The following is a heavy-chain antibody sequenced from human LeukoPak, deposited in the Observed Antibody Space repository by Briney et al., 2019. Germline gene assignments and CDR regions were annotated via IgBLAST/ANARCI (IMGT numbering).Heavy chain of an antibody. CDR3: AKDRGPYSSSWFDAFDI. V-gene: IGHV3-23*01. CDR1: GFTFSSYA. D-gene: IGHD6-13*01. J-gene: IGHJ3*02. CDR2: ISGSGGST. Sequence: PGGSLRLSCAASGFTFSSYAMSWVRQAPGKGLEWVSAISGSGGSTYYADSVKGRFTISRDNSKNTLYLQMNSLRAEDTAVYYCAKDRGPYSSSWFDAFDIWGQGTMVTVSS.